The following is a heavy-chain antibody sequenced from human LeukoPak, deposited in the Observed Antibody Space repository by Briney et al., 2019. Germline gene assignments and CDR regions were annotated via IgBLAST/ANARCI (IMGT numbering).Heavy chain of an antibody. D-gene: IGHD2-8*01. Sequence: PGESLRLSCAASGFKFDDYGMSWVRQAPGKGLEWVSGISWNGGNTGYADSVKGRFTISRDNAKNSLFLQVNSLRADDTAFYYCAREGIYCVNGVCYLDYWGQGTLVTVSS. J-gene: IGHJ4*02. CDR1: GFKFDDYG. V-gene: IGHV3-20*04. CDR2: ISWNGGNT. CDR3: AREGIYCVNGVCYLDY.